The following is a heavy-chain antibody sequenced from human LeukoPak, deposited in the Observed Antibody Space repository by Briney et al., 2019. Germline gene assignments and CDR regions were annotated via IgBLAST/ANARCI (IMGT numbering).Heavy chain of an antibody. CDR1: GYTFTSYG. CDR2: ISAYNGNT. Sequence: GASVKVSXKASGYTFTSYGISWVRQAPGQGLEWMGWISAYNGNTNYAQKLQGRVTMTTDTSTSTAYMELRSLRSDDTAVYYCARILYPTKGATWRPLDSWARGTLVTVSS. J-gene: IGHJ4*02. CDR3: ARILYPTKGATWRPLDS. D-gene: IGHD5-12*01. V-gene: IGHV1-18*01.